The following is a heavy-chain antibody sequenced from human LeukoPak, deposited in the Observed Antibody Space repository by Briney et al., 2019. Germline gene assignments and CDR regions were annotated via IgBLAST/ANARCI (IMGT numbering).Heavy chain of an antibody. V-gene: IGHV4-34*01. J-gene: IGHJ4*02. D-gene: IGHD3-9*01. CDR2: INHSGST. CDR3: ARSPFPDYIFFDY. Sequence: GSLRLSCAASGFTFDDYGMSWIRQPPGKGLEWIGEINHSGSTNYNPSLKSRVTISVDTSKNQFSLKLSSVTAADTAVYYCARSPFPDYIFFDYWGQGTLVTVSS. CDR1: GFTFDDYG.